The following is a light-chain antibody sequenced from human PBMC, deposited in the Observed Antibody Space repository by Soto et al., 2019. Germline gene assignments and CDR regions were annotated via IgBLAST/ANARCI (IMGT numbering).Light chain of an antibody. V-gene: IGKV3-11*01. Sequence: EIVLTQSPATLSLSPGERATLSCRASQSVSSYLAWYQQKPGQAPRLLIYDASNRATGIPARFSGSGSGTDFTRTISILEPEDFAVYYCQQRSNWITFGQGTRLEIK. CDR1: QSVSSY. CDR3: QQRSNWIT. J-gene: IGKJ5*01. CDR2: DAS.